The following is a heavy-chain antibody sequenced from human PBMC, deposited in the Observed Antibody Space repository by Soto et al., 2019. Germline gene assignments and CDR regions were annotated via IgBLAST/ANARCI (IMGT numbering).Heavy chain of an antibody. Sequence: QVQIQQWGAGLLKPSETLSLTCVVYGGSFSGYYWSWIRQSPGRGLEWIGEINHSGNSNYNPSLKSRITMSVDTPKNQFSLELSSVTAADTALYYCARRKPCSPYYFDYWGQGTLGTVSS. D-gene: IGHD3-10*02. CDR3: ARRKPCSPYYFDY. CDR2: INHSGNS. CDR1: GGSFSGYY. V-gene: IGHV4-34*01. J-gene: IGHJ4*02.